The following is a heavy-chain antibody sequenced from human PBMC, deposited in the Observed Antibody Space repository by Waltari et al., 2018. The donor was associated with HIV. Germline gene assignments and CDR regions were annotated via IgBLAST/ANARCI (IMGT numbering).Heavy chain of an antibody. CDR1: DFSISSGLY. D-gene: IGHD6-13*01. Sequence: QVQLQESGPGLVKPSDTLSLTCAVSDFSISSGLYWGWIRQSPGKGLEWIGSVFHSGSTFYKPSFKSRVSISVDTSKNQFSLKLTSVTAADTAVYYCARQPAPDSTWFQIYFDYWGQGTVVTVSS. CDR2: VFHSGST. V-gene: IGHV4-38-2*01. J-gene: IGHJ4*02. CDR3: ARQPAPDSTWFQIYFDY.